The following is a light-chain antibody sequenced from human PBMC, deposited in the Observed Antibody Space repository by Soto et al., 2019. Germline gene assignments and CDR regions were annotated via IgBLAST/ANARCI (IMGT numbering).Light chain of an antibody. V-gene: IGKV3-20*01. Sequence: EIVLTQSPATLSLSPGERATLSCRASQIVSDSYLAWYQQKPGQAPRLLISGASSRAPGIPDRFSGRGSGTDFTLTISRLEPEDFAVYYCQQYDSSLLTFGGGTKVEIK. CDR3: QQYDSSLLT. J-gene: IGKJ4*01. CDR1: QIVSDSY. CDR2: GAS.